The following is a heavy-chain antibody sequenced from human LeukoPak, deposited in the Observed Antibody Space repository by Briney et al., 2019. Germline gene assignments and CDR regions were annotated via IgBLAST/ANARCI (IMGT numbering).Heavy chain of an antibody. J-gene: IGHJ6*03. Sequence: SETLSLTCAVYGGSISSYYWSWIRQPPGKGLEWIGYIYTSGSTNYNPSLKSRVTISVDTSKNQFSLKLSSVTAADTAVYYCARRGSSTPGDYYYMDVWGKGTTVTVSS. CDR1: GGSISSYY. V-gene: IGHV4-4*09. CDR3: ARRGSSTPGDYYYMDV. CDR2: IYTSGST. D-gene: IGHD2-2*01.